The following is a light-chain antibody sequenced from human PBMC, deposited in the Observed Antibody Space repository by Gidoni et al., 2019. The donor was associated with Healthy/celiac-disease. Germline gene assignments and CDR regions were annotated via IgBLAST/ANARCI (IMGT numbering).Light chain of an antibody. CDR2: GAS. CDR3: QQYGSSPVS. V-gene: IGKV3-20*01. CDR1: QSVSSSY. J-gene: IGKJ2*03. Sequence: EIVLQRSPGTLSLSPGARGTLSCRASQSVSSSYLAWYQQKPCQAPRLLIYGASSSATGIPDRCSGGGSETDFTLTISRLEPEDFAVYYCQQYGSSPVSFXQXTKLEIK.